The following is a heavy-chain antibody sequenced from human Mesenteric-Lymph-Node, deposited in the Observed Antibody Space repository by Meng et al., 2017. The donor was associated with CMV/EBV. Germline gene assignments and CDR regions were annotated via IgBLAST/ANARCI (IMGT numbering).Heavy chain of an antibody. CDR2: ISGYNGDT. D-gene: IGHD3-10*01. V-gene: IGHV1-18*01. J-gene: IGHJ5*02. CDR3: ARESRRYGSGSRNWFDP. CDR1: TFRAFG. Sequence: TFRAFGFSWVRQAPGQGLEWVGWISGYNGDTKYAQKFQGRVTMATDTSTSTAYMELRSLRFDDTAVYYCARESRRYGSGSRNWFDPWGQGTLVTVSS.